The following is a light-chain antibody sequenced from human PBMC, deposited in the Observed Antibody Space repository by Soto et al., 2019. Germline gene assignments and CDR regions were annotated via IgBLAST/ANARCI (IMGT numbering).Light chain of an antibody. CDR1: QSISSW. J-gene: IGKJ4*01. Sequence: DIQMTQSPFTLSASVGDRVTITCRASQSISSWLAWYQQKPGKAPKLLIYKASSSESGVPSRFSGSGSGTELTLTISSLQADDFATYYGQQYNSYPLTFGGGTKVEIK. V-gene: IGKV1-5*03. CDR3: QQYNSYPLT. CDR2: KAS.